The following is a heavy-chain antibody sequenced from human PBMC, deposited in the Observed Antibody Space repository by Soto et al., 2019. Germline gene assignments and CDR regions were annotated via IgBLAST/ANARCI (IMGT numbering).Heavy chain of an antibody. J-gene: IGHJ4*02. CDR2: MWYDESKK. D-gene: IGHD3-16*01. CDR1: GFTFNTYV. Sequence: GGSLRLSCAASGFTFNTYVMHWVRQAPGKGLEWVALMWYDESKKYYGDSVRGRFTISRDNSRDTLYLQMNSLRVEDTAVYYCARGARDFDYWGQGTLVTVSS. CDR3: ARGARDFDY. V-gene: IGHV3-33*01.